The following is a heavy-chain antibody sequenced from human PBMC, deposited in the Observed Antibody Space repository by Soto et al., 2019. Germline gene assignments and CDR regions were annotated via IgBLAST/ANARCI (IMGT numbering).Heavy chain of an antibody. V-gene: IGHV1-69*01. J-gene: IGHJ4*02. CDR1: GGTFSSYA. D-gene: IGHD3-10*01. CDR2: IIPIFGTA. Sequence: QVQLVQSGAEVKKPGSSVKVSCKASGGTFSSYAISRVRQAPGQGLEWMGGIIPIFGTANYAQKFQGRVTITADESTSTAYMELSSLRSEDTAVYYCARDLTVRGVLISWYWGQGTLVTVSS. CDR3: ARDLTVRGVLISWY.